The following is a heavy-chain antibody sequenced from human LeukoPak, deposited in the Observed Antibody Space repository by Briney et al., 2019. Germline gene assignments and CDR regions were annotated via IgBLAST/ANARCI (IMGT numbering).Heavy chain of an antibody. D-gene: IGHD2-2*01. J-gene: IGHJ4*02. CDR2: ISAYNGNT. Sequence: ASVKVSCKASGYTFTSYGISWVRQAPGQGLEWMGWISAYNGNTNYAQKLQGRVTMTTDTSTSTAYMELRSLRSDDTAVYYCGRGVDALGYCSSTSCYGGADYWGQGTLVTVSS. V-gene: IGHV1-18*01. CDR1: GYTFTSYG. CDR3: GRGVDALGYCSSTSCYGGADY.